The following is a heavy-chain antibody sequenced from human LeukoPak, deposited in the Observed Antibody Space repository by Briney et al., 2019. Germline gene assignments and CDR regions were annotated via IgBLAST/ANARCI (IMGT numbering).Heavy chain of an antibody. CDR3: AKSPPTV. Sequence: HPGGSLRLSCAASGFTFSSYEMNWVRRAPGKGLECISYISSSGSTIYYADSVKGRFTISRDNAKNSLYLQLNSLRAEDTAVYYCAKSPPTVWGQGTTVTVSS. CDR1: GFTFSSYE. CDR2: ISSSGSTI. V-gene: IGHV3-48*03. J-gene: IGHJ6*02.